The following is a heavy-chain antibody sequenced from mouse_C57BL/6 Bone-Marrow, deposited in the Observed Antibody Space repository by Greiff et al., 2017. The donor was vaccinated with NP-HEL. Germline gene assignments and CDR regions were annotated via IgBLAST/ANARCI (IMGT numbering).Heavy chain of an antibody. CDR3: TRVPEVYFDY. D-gene: IGHD5-1*01. J-gene: IGHJ2*01. Sequence: EVKLMESGAGLVKPGGSLKLSCAASGFTFSSYAMSWVRQTPEKRLEWVAYISSGGDYIYYADTVKGRFTISRDNARNTLYLQMSSLKSEDTAMYYCTRVPEVYFDYWGQGTTLTVSS. CDR2: ISSGGDYI. V-gene: IGHV5-9-1*02. CDR1: GFTFSSYA.